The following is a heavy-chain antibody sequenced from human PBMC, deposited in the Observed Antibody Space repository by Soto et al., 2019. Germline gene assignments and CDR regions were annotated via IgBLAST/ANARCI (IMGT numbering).Heavy chain of an antibody. CDR3: AKGSAWSEIES. CDR1: ELSLSNYA. D-gene: IGHD2-15*01. CDR2: IGASGGSR. Sequence: GGSLRLSCAASELSLSNYAMSWVRQAPGKGLEWVSSIGASGGSRYYADSVKGRFTISRDNFKSMLYLQMDSLRADDTALYYCAKGSAWSEIESWGQGPQVTASS. J-gene: IGHJ4*02. V-gene: IGHV3-23*01.